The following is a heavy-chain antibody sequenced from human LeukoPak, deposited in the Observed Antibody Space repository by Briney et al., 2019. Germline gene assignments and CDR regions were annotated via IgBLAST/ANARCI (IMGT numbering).Heavy chain of an antibody. D-gene: IGHD6-13*01. CDR1: GFTFDDYA. CDR3: AKDRSSSWTWTIDY. V-gene: IGHV3-30*18. J-gene: IGHJ4*02. CDR2: ISYDGSNK. Sequence: GGSLRLSCAASGFTFDDYAMHWVRQAPGKGLEWVALISYDGSNKYYADSVKGRFTISRDNSKNTLYLQMNSLRVEDTAMYYCAKDRSSSWTWTIDYWGQGTLVTVSS.